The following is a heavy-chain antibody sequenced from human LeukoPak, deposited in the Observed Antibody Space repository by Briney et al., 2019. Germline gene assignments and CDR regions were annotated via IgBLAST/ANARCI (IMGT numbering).Heavy chain of an antibody. J-gene: IGHJ1*01. Sequence: TGGSLRLSCAASGFTVSSNYMSWVRQAPGKGLEWVSAISGSSGSTYYADSVKGRFTISRDNSRNTLYLQMNSLRAEDTAVYYCAKLPHIVVVVAAQYFQHWGQGTLVTVSS. D-gene: IGHD2-15*01. CDR1: GFTVSSNY. CDR2: ISGSSGST. CDR3: AKLPHIVVVVAAQYFQH. V-gene: IGHV3-23*01.